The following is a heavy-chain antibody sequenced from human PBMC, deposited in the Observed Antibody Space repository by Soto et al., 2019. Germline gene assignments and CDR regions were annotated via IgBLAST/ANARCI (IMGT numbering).Heavy chain of an antibody. CDR1: GGSISSGGYY. D-gene: IGHD3-10*01. Sequence: PSETLSLTCTVSGGSISSGGYYWSWIRQHPGKGLEWIGYIYYSGSTYYNPSLKSRVTISVDTSKNQFSLKLSSLTAADTAVYYCARVGPGNLWFGGNYYGMDVWGQGTTVTVSS. J-gene: IGHJ6*02. V-gene: IGHV4-31*03. CDR2: IYYSGST. CDR3: ARVGPGNLWFGGNYYGMDV.